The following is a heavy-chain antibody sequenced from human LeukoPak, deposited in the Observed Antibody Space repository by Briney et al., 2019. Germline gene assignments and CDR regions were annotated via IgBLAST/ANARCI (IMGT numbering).Heavy chain of an antibody. CDR1: GFTFSSYG. CDR3: ASATSYYDRSGYPTLGYFDY. V-gene: IGHV3-30*03. CDR2: ISYDGSNK. Sequence: PGRSLRLSCAASGFTFSSYGMHWVRQAPGKGLEWVAVISYDGSNKYYADSVKGRFTISRDNSKNTLYLQMNSLRAEDTAVYYCASATSYYDRSGYPTLGYFDYWGRATLVTVPS. J-gene: IGHJ4*02. D-gene: IGHD3-22*01.